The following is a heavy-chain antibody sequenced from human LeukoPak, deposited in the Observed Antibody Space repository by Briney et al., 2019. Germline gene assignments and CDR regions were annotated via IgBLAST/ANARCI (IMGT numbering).Heavy chain of an antibody. CDR3: AKDRHAPGRYCSTIICFPFDP. D-gene: IGHD2-2*01. CDR1: GFTFSSYA. J-gene: IGHJ5*02. V-gene: IGHV3-30*04. Sequence: PGGSLRLSCAASGFTFSSYAMHWVRQAPGKGLEWVAVISYDGSNQYYADSVKGRFTISRDNSKNTLYLQMNSLRAEDTAVYYCAKDRHAPGRYCSTIICFPFDPWGQGTLVTVSS. CDR2: ISYDGSNQ.